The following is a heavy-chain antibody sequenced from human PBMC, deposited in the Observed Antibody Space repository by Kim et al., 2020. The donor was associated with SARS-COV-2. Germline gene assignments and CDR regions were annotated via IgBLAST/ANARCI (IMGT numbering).Heavy chain of an antibody. D-gene: IGHD1-26*01. J-gene: IGHJ4*02. CDR3: ARGSGSDFGAGTNDY. Sequence: ADSLKGRFTISSDNAKSSLYLQMNSLRAEDSAVYYCARGSGSDFGAGTNDYWGQGTLVTVSS. V-gene: IGHV3-11*01.